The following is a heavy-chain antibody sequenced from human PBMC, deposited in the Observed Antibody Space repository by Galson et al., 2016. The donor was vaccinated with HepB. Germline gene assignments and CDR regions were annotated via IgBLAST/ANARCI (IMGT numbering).Heavy chain of an antibody. Sequence: SVKVSCKASGYTFTNYAITWVRQAPGQGLEWMGWISAYNGNTNYAQKLQGRVTMTTDTSTRTAYMELRSLTSDDTAGDYCARDDIGQLENHHYYGMDVWGQGTTVTVSS. CDR2: ISAYNGNT. CDR3: ARDDIGQLENHHYYGMDV. J-gene: IGHJ6*02. V-gene: IGHV1-18*01. CDR1: GYTFTNYA. D-gene: IGHD6-13*01.